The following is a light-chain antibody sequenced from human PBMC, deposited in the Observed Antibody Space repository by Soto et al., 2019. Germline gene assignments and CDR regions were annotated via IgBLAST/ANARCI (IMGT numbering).Light chain of an antibody. CDR3: QQYCSSPLT. V-gene: IGKV3-20*01. Sequence: EIVLTQSPDTLSLSPGERATLSCRASQSVRSNYLAWYQQKPGQAPRFLIYDASSRATGIPDRFSGSGSGTDFTLTISRLGPEDFAVYYCQQYCSSPLTFGGGTKVEIK. J-gene: IGKJ4*01. CDR1: QSVRSNY. CDR2: DAS.